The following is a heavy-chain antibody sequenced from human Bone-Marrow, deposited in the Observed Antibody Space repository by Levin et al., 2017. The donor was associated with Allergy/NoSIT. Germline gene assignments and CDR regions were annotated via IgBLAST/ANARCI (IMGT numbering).Heavy chain of an antibody. V-gene: IGHV3-7*03. CDR2: IKQDGSET. J-gene: IGHJ6*04. Sequence: AGGSLRLSCAASGFTFSNHLMTWVRQAPGKGLEWVAHIKQDGSETYYVDSVKGRFTISRDNAKNSLYLQMNSLRAEDTAVYYCARPRIAAANTPSDVWGKGTTVTVSS. D-gene: IGHD6-13*01. CDR3: ARPRIAAANTPSDV. CDR1: GFTFSNHL.